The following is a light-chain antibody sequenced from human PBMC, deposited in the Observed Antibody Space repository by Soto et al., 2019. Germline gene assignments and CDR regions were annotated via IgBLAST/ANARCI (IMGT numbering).Light chain of an antibody. CDR2: DVS. CDR1: SSDVGGYNY. Sequence: QSALTQPASVSGSPGQSITISCTGTSSDVGGYNYVSWYQQHPGKAPKLMIYDVSNRHSGVSNRFSGSKSGNTASLTISGLQAEDEADYYCSSYTRSSTQVFGGGTKLTVL. V-gene: IGLV2-14*01. CDR3: SSYTRSSTQV. J-gene: IGLJ2*01.